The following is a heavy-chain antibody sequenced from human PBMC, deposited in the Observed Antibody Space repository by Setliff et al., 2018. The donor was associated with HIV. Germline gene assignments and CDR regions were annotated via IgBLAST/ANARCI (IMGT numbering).Heavy chain of an antibody. V-gene: IGHV4-61*09. CDR3: ARDDDKLFDY. J-gene: IGHJ4*02. D-gene: IGHD3-22*01. CDR2: ISSSGRA. Sequence: SETLSLTCTVSGDSISSGNFYWSWVRQPAGKGLEWIGHISSSGRANYNPSLKSRVSISLDTSKNQFSLELSSVTAADTAVYYCARDDDKLFDYWGQGALVTVSS. CDR1: GDSISSGNFY.